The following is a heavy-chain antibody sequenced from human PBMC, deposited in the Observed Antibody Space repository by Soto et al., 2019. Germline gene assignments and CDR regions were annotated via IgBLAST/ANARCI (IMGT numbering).Heavy chain of an antibody. J-gene: IGHJ1*01. CDR2: INKDGSQT. CDR1: VFTLSNDW. Sequence: GSLRLSCADSVFTLSNDWMTRVRQATGKGLDWVANINKDGSQTNYVASVKGRFTSAKDNGQKSLSLQMNSLRVESTAVYYWDWG. V-gene: IGHV3-7*03. CDR3: D.